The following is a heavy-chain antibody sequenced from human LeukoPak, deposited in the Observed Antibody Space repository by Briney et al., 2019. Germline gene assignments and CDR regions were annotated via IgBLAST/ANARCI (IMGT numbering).Heavy chain of an antibody. CDR3: AREGGFYGSSGYYLTFDY. V-gene: IGHV3-21*06. CDR2: ISSSSSYI. D-gene: IGHD3-22*01. J-gene: IGHJ4*02. CDR1: GFTFSSYS. Sequence: GGSLRLSCAASGFTFSSYSMNWVRQAPGKGLEWVSSISSSSSYIYYADSVKGRFTISRDNAKNSLYLQMNSLRAEDTAVYYCAREGGFYGSSGYYLTFDYWGQGTLVTVSS.